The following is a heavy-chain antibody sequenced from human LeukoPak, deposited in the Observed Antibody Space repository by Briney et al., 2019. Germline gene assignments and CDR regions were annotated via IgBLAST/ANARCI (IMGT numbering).Heavy chain of an antibody. CDR3: ARGTDTLDY. CDR1: VGTFSSYA. V-gene: IGHV1-69*13. D-gene: IGHD5-18*01. Sequence: ASVKVSCKASVGTFSSYAINWVRQAPGQGLEWMGGIIPIFGTTNYAQKFQGRVTITADDSTSTAYMELSSLRSDDTAVYYCARGTDTLDYWGQGTLATVSS. CDR2: IIPIFGTT. J-gene: IGHJ4*02.